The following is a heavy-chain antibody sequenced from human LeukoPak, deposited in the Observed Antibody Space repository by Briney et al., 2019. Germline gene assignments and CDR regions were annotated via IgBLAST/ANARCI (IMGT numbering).Heavy chain of an antibody. CDR1: GFTFSTYA. CDR3: ATGGVVADAFDI. Sequence: TGGSLRLSCAASGFTFSTYAMSWLRRAPGKGLEWVSTVSGSGSSAYYADSVKGRFTISRDNSKNTLYLQMNSLRAEDTAVYYCATGGVVADAFDIWGQGTMVTVSS. V-gene: IGHV3-23*01. CDR2: VSGSGSSA. J-gene: IGHJ3*02. D-gene: IGHD2-21*01.